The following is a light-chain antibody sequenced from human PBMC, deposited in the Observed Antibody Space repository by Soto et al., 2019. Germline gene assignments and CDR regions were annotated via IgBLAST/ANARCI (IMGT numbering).Light chain of an antibody. CDR2: KAS. J-gene: IGKJ1*01. V-gene: IGKV1-5*03. CDR1: QTIDSW. CDR3: QQYHSYSGT. Sequence: IQMTQSPSTLSASVGDRFTITCRASQTIDSWLAWYQQRPGKPPNLLIYKASTLASGVPSRFSGSGSGTEFTLTINSLQPDDFATYYCQQYHSYSGTLGQGTKVDI.